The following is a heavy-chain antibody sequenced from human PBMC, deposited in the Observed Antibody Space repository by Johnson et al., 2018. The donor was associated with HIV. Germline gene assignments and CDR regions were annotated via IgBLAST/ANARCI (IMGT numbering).Heavy chain of an antibody. J-gene: IGHJ3*01. CDR2: IGSNGLTI. CDR1: GFSFDDYA. CDR3: ARDTYYYDTSGYLTRPRAFDV. D-gene: IGHD3-22*01. V-gene: IGHV3-9*01. Sequence: VQLVESGGGLVQPGGSLRLSCATSGFSFDDYAMHWVRQGPGKGLEWVAGIGSNGLTIGYVDSVKGRFTISRDNAKNFLYLQMNSLRAEDTALYYCARDTYYYDTSGYLTRPRAFDVWGQGTMVTVSS.